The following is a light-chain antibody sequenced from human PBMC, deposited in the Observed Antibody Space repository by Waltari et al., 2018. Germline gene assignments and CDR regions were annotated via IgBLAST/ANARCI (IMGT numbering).Light chain of an antibody. CDR1: QGVSRS. CDR3: QHYERYPPT. V-gene: IGKV1-16*02. CDR2: GAS. Sequence: DILMTQSPSSLSASVGDRVTITCRASQGVSRSLAWYQQKPGKAPKPLIFGASSWQTGIPYKFSGSGSGTDFSLTISSLEPEDFAVYYCQHYERYPPTFGQGTKVEIK. J-gene: IGKJ2*01.